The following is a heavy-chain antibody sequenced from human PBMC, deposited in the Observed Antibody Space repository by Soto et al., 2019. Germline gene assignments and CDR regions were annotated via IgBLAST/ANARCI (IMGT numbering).Heavy chain of an antibody. D-gene: IGHD6-13*01. Sequence: EVQLVESGGGLVQPGGSLRLSCAASGFTFSSYWMSWVRQAPGKGLEWVANIKQDGSEKYYVDSVKGRFTISRDNAKNSLYLQMNSLRAEDTAVYYCARDRAAAGTYHFDYWGQGTLVTVSS. CDR2: IKQDGSEK. J-gene: IGHJ4*02. CDR3: ARDRAAAGTYHFDY. V-gene: IGHV3-7*05. CDR1: GFTFSSYW.